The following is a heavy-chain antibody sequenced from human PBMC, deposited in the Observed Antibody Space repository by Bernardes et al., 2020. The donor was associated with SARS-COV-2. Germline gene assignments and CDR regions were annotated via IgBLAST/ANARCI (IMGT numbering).Heavy chain of an antibody. CDR2: IYHGWST. V-gene: IGHV4-61*01. D-gene: IGHD4-17*01. CDR1: GGSVSSGSYY. J-gene: IGHJ5*02. Sequence: SETLSLTYTVSGGSVSSGSYYWSWIRQPPGKGLEWIGHIYHGWSTNYNPSLKSRVTISLDTSKNQFSLKLSSVTAADTAVYYCARGHGSTVTNWFDPWGQGTLVTVSS. CDR3: ARGHGSTVTNWFDP.